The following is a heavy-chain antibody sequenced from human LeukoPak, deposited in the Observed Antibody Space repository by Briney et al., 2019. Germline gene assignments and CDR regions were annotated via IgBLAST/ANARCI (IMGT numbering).Heavy chain of an antibody. J-gene: IGHJ4*02. CDR1: GFTFSGSA. Sequence: GGSLRLSCAASGFTFSGSAMHWVRQASGKGLEWVGRIRSKANSYATAYAASVKGRFTISRDDSKNTAYLQMNSLKTEDTAVYYCAKHALAAAGMFDYWGQGTLVTVSS. CDR2: IRSKANSYAT. D-gene: IGHD6-13*01. V-gene: IGHV3-73*01. CDR3: AKHALAAAGMFDY.